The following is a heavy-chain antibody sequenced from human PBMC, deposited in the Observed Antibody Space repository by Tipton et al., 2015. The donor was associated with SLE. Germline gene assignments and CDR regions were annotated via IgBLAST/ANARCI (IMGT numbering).Heavy chain of an antibody. CDR1: GGSISSYY. Sequence: TLSLTCTVSGGSISSYYWSWIRQPPGKGLEWIGYIYYSGSTNYNPSLKSRVTISVDTSKNQFSLKLSSVTAADTAVYYCARDEGSWYEYFQHWGQGTLVTVSS. CDR2: IYYSGST. D-gene: IGHD6-13*01. CDR3: ARDEGSWYEYFQH. J-gene: IGHJ1*01. V-gene: IGHV4-59*01.